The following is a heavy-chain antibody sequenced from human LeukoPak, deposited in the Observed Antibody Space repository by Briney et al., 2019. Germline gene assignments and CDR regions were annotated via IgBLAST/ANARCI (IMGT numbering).Heavy chain of an antibody. V-gene: IGHV3-21*01. Sequence: PGGSLRLSCAASGFTFSSYSMNWVRQAPGKGLEWVSSISSSSSYIYYADSVKGRFTISRDNAKNSLYLQMNSLRAEDTAVYYCARGVHMTTVVTPLTGWGQGTLVTVSS. CDR3: ARGVHMTTVVTPLTG. J-gene: IGHJ4*02. CDR1: GFTFSSYS. D-gene: IGHD4-17*01. CDR2: ISSSSSYI.